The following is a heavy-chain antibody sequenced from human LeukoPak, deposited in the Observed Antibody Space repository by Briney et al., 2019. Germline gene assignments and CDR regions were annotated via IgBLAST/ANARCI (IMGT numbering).Heavy chain of an antibody. Sequence: PGGSLRLSCAASGFTFSIYKINWVRQAPGKGLEWVSYISSRGDTIYYADSVRGRITISRDNAKKSLFLQMNSLRAEDTAVYYCARDYFGSGSYYNAYYGMDVWGQGTTVTVSS. CDR1: GFTFSIYK. V-gene: IGHV3-48*03. J-gene: IGHJ6*02. D-gene: IGHD3-10*01. CDR3: ARDYFGSGSYYNAYYGMDV. CDR2: ISSRGDTI.